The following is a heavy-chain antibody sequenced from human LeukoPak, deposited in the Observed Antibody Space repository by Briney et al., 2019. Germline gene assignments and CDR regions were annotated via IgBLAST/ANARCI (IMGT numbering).Heavy chain of an antibody. V-gene: IGHV4-38-2*02. Sequence: PSETLSLTCTVSGYFSTVYYWGWIRQPPGKGLEWIASIRHDGHTYYNPSLKSQVSISVDMSRNQFSLKLNSLTAADTAVYYCARQVATKGEWAFDVWGQGTMVTVSS. CDR3: ARQVATKGEWAFDV. CDR2: IRHDGHT. J-gene: IGHJ3*01. D-gene: IGHD5-12*01. CDR1: GYFSTVYY.